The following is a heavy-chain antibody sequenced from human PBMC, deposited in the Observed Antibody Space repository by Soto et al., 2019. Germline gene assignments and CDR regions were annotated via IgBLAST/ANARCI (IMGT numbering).Heavy chain of an antibody. D-gene: IGHD3-10*01. CDR2: IYPGDSDT. Sequence: GESLEISCKGSEYSFSTYWIAWVRQMPGKGLEWMGIIYPGDSDTRYSPSFQGQVTISADKSISTDLLQWSSLRAEDTAVYYCAKVSQPSSVRGEAGFWGQVPTGTVSS. CDR1: EYSFSTYW. CDR3: AKVSQPSSVRGEAGF. J-gene: IGHJ6*02. V-gene: IGHV5-51*01.